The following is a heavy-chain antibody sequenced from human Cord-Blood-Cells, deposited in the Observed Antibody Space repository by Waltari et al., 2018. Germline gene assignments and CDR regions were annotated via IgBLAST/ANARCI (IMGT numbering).Heavy chain of an antibody. D-gene: IGHD3-22*01. CDR2: ISSSSSYI. CDR3: ARGGGSGYYYDY. CDR1: GFTFSTYS. J-gene: IGHJ4*02. V-gene: IGHV3-21*01. Sequence: EVQLVESGGGLVKPGGSLSLSCAASGFTFSTYSMNGGRQAPGKGLEWVSSISSSSSYIYYADSVKGRFTISRDNAKNSLYLQMNSLRAEDTAVYYCARGGGSGYYYDYWGQGTLVTVSS.